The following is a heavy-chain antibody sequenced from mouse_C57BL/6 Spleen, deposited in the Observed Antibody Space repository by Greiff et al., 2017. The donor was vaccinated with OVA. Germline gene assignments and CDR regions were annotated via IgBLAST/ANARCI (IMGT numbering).Heavy chain of an antibody. CDR1: GYTFTDYN. Sequence: VQLQQSGPELVKPGASVKMSCKASGYTFTDYNMHWVKQSHGKSLEWIGYINPNNGGTSYNQKFKGKATLTVNKSSSTAYMELRSLTSEDSAVYYCATITTVVATDYWGQGTTLTVSS. CDR3: ATITTVVATDY. V-gene: IGHV1-22*01. D-gene: IGHD1-1*01. J-gene: IGHJ2*01. CDR2: INPNNGGT.